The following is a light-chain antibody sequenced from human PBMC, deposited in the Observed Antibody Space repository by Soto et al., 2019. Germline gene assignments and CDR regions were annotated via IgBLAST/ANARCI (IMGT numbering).Light chain of an antibody. Sequence: EIVLTQSPATLSLSPGERATLSCRASQSVSSYLAWYQQKPGQAPRLLIYDASSRATGIPARFSGSGSGTDFTLTISSQEPEDFAVYYCQQRGLTFGGGTKVEIK. V-gene: IGKV3-11*01. CDR1: QSVSSY. J-gene: IGKJ4*01. CDR2: DAS. CDR3: QQRGLT.